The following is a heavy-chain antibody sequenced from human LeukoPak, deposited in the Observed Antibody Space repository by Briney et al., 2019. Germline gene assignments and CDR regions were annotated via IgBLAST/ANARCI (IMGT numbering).Heavy chain of an antibody. CDR1: GYTFSTYP. D-gene: IGHD6-13*01. CDR2: INAGNGNT. Sequence: ASVKVSCKASGYTFSTYPMNWVRQAPGQGLEWMGWINAGNGNTKYSQKFQGRVTITRDTSASTAYMELSSLRSEDTAVYYCARVLGYYFDYWGQGTLVTVSS. J-gene: IGHJ4*02. CDR3: ARVLGYYFDY. V-gene: IGHV1-3*01.